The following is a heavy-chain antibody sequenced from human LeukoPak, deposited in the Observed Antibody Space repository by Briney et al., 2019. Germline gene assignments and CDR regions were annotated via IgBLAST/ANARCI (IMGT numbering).Heavy chain of an antibody. J-gene: IGHJ4*02. Sequence: GGSLRLSCAASGFTFDDYAMHWVRQAPGKGLEWVSLISWDGGSTYYADSVKGRFTISRDNSKNSLYLQMNSLRAEDTALYYCAKESRNGYNDPGFDYWGQGTLVTVSS. CDR2: ISWDGGST. V-gene: IGHV3-43D*03. CDR1: GFTFDDYA. D-gene: IGHD5-24*01. CDR3: AKESRNGYNDPGFDY.